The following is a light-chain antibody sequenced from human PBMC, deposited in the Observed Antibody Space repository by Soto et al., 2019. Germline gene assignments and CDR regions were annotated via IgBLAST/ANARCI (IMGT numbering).Light chain of an antibody. Sequence: EIVLTQSPATLSLSPGERATLSCRASQSVSRYLAWYQQKPGQAPRLLIYDASNRATGVPPRFSGSGSGTDFTLTITSLEPXDFAVYYCQQRSRTFGGGTRVEIK. CDR2: DAS. V-gene: IGKV3-11*01. CDR3: QQRSRT. CDR1: QSVSRY. J-gene: IGKJ4*01.